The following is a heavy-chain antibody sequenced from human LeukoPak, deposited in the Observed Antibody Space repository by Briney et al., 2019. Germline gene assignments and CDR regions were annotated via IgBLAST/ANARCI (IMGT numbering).Heavy chain of an antibody. Sequence: SETLSLTCAVYGGSFSGYYWSWIRQPPGKGLEWIGEINHSGSTNYNPSLKSRVTISVDTSKNQFSLKLSSVTAADTAVYYCARHSTGAVSIYYYYGMDVWGQGTTVTVSS. D-gene: IGHD1-1*01. CDR3: ARHSTGAVSIYYYYGMDV. J-gene: IGHJ6*02. CDR1: GGSFSGYY. V-gene: IGHV4-34*01. CDR2: INHSGST.